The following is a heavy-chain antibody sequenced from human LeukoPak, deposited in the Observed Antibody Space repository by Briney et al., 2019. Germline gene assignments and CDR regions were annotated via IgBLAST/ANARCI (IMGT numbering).Heavy chain of an antibody. J-gene: IGHJ4*02. CDR3: AKDRGSGWTDY. D-gene: IGHD6-19*01. CDR2: ISYDGSNK. Sequence: SCKASGYTFTGYYMHWVRQAPGKGLEWVAVISYDGSNKYYADSVKGRFTISRDNSKNTLYLQMNSLRAEDTAVYYCAKDRGSGWTDYWGQGTLVTVSS. CDR1: GYTFTGYY. V-gene: IGHV3-30*18.